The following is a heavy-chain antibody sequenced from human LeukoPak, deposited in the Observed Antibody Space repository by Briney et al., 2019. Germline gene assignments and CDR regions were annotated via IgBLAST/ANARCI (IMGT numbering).Heavy chain of an antibody. CDR2: IYYSGRT. Sequence: SETLSLTCIVSGGSISSDDYFWSWIRQPPGKGLEWIGYIYYSGRTYYNPSLKSRVTVSVDTSKNQFSLELSSVTAADTAVYYCARDYSGGPNYYGMDVWGQGTTVTVSS. J-gene: IGHJ6*02. D-gene: IGHD6-19*01. V-gene: IGHV4-30-4*01. CDR1: GGSISSDDYF. CDR3: ARDYSGGPNYYGMDV.